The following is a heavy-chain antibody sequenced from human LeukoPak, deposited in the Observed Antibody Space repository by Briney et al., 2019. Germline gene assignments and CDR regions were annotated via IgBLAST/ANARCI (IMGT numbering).Heavy chain of an antibody. J-gene: IGHJ4*02. D-gene: IGHD3-10*01. V-gene: IGHV1-8*02. Sequence: GASVKVSCKASGYTFTGYYMHWVRQAPGQGLEWMGWMNPNSGNTGYAQKFQGRVTMTRNTSISTAYMELSSLRSEDTAVYYCARTLWFGELYSDYWGQGTLVTVSS. CDR1: GYTFTGYY. CDR2: MNPNSGNT. CDR3: ARTLWFGELYSDY.